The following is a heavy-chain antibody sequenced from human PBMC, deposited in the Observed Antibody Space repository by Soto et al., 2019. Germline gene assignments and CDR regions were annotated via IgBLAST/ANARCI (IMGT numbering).Heavy chain of an antibody. CDR2: IYYSGST. CDR3: AREWFAGVATIDWLLDY. Sequence: QVQLQESGPGLVKPSQTLSLTCTVSGGSISSGGYYWSWIRQHPGKGLEWIGYIYYSGSTYYNPSLKSRVTISVDTSKNQFSLKLSSVTAADTAVYYCAREWFAGVATIDWLLDYWGQGTLVTVSS. CDR1: GGSISSGGYY. J-gene: IGHJ4*02. V-gene: IGHV4-31*03. D-gene: IGHD5-12*01.